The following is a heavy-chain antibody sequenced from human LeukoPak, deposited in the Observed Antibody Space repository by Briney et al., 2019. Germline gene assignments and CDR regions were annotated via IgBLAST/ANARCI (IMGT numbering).Heavy chain of an antibody. CDR2: ISWNSGSI. CDR1: GFTFDDYA. D-gene: IGHD5-24*01. J-gene: IGHJ3*02. V-gene: IGHV3-9*01. Sequence: GGSLRLSCAASGFTFDDYAMHWVRQAPGKGPEWVSGISWNSGSIGYADSVKGRFTISRDNAKNSLYLQMNSLRAEDTALYYCAKVLGDGQTRLAFDIWGQGTMVTVSS. CDR3: AKVLGDGQTRLAFDI.